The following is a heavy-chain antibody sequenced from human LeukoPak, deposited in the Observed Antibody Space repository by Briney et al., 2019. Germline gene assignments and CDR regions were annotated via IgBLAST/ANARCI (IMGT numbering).Heavy chain of an antibody. J-gene: IGHJ4*02. CDR3: ASRDH. CDR1: GFTFSSYA. Sequence: PGRSLRLSCAASGFTFSSYAMHWVRQAPGKGLEWVAVISYDGSNKYYADSVKGRFTISRDNSKNTLYLQMNNLRAEDTAVYYCASRDHWGQGTLATVSS. V-gene: IGHV3-30-3*01. CDR2: ISYDGSNK.